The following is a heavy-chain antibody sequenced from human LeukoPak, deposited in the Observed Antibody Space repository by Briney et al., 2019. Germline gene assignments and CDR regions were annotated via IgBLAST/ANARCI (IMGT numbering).Heavy chain of an antibody. D-gene: IGHD5-12*01. CDR1: GGSISSGNW. CDR3: WYSGYEGGFDY. Sequence: PSETLSLTCAVSGGSISSGNWWSWVRQPPGKGLEWIGEIHHSGSTNYNPSLKSRVTISVDNSKNQFSLKVRSVTAADTAVYYCWYSGYEGGFDYWGQGTLVTVSS. CDR2: IHHSGST. J-gene: IGHJ4*02. V-gene: IGHV4-4*02.